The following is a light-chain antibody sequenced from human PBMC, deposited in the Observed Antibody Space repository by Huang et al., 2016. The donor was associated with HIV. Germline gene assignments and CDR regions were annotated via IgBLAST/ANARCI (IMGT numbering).Light chain of an antibody. V-gene: IGKV1-12*01. CDR2: STS. Sequence: DIQLTLSPSSVSASVGDRVTITCRASQGIGTWLAWYQQKPGKAPKLLIYSTSSLHSGVPARFSGSGSGADFTLTISSLQPEDFATYYCQQANSFPYTFGQGTKLEIK. J-gene: IGKJ2*01. CDR3: QQANSFPYT. CDR1: QGIGTW.